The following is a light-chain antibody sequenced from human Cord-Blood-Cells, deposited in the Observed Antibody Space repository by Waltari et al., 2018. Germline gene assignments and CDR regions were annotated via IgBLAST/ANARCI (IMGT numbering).Light chain of an antibody. Sequence: DIVMTQSPDSLAVSLGESATINCKSSQSVLYSSNNNNYLAWYQQKPGQPPKLLIYWASTRESGVPDRFSGSGSGTEFTLTVSSQQAEDVAVYYCQQYYSTPFTFGPGTKVDIK. CDR3: QQYYSTPFT. V-gene: IGKV4-1*01. J-gene: IGKJ3*01. CDR2: WAS. CDR1: QSVLYSSNNNNY.